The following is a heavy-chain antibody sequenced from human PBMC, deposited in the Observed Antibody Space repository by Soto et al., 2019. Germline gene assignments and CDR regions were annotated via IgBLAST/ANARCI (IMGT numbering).Heavy chain of an antibody. CDR2: LIPSFGTA. V-gene: IGHV1-69*01. J-gene: IGHJ5*02. CDR1: GGGFNSYA. Sequence: QVQLVQSGAEVKKPGSSVKVSCKASGGGFNSYAFSWVRQAPGQGLEWMGALIPSFGTANYAQKFKGRVTITEDESTTTVYMDLSSLTPNDPARYFCARAGDCSGGSCYSFIRASWGQGTQVTVSS. CDR3: ARAGDCSGGSCYSFIRAS. D-gene: IGHD2-15*01.